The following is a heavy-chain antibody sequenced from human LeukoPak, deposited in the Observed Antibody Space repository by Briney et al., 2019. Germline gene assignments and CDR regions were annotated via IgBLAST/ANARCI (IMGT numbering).Heavy chain of an antibody. CDR2: ISSSSSYI. D-gene: IGHD3-10*01. CDR3: ARDRVTMVRGVPYYYYYGMDV. J-gene: IGHJ6*04. CDR1: GFTFSSYS. Sequence: GGSLRLSCAASGFTFSSYSMNWVRQAPGKGLEWVSSISSSSSYIYYADSVKGRFTISRDNAKNSLYLQMNSLRAEDTAVYYCARDRVTMVRGVPYYYYYGMDVWGKGTTVTVS. V-gene: IGHV3-21*01.